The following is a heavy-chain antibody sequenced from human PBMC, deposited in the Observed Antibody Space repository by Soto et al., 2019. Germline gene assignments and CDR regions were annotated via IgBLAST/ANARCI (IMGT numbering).Heavy chain of an antibody. CDR3: ARASSRWGSEAAY. J-gene: IGHJ4*02. CDR2: MYSDGTT. D-gene: IGHD7-27*01. V-gene: IGHV3-53*01. CDR1: GLTVSGNY. Sequence: EVQLVESGGGLIQPGGSLRLSCAASGLTVSGNYMGWVRQAPGKGLEWVSGMYSDGTTNYADSVKGRFTIFRDNSKNTLFLQTNILRVEDTAVYHCARASSRWGSEAAYWGQGTLVTVSS.